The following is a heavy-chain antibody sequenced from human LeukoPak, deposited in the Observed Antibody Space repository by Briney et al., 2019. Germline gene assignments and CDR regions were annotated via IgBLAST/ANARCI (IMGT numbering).Heavy chain of an antibody. J-gene: IGHJ4*02. V-gene: IGHV3-30-3*01. CDR3: ASARTVVTLSAVDY. Sequence: GGSLRLSCAASGFTFSSYAMHWVRQAPGKGLEWVAVISYDGSNKYYADSVKGRFTISRDNSKNTLYLQMNSLRAEDTAVYYCASARTVVTLSAVDYWGQGTLVTVSS. D-gene: IGHD4-23*01. CDR1: GFTFSSYA. CDR2: ISYDGSNK.